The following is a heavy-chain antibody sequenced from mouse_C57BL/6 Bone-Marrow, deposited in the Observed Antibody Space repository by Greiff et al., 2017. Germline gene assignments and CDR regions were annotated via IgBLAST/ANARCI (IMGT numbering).Heavy chain of an antibody. Sequence: EVQLQQSGAELVRPGASVKLSCTASGFNIKDDYMHWVKQRPEQGLEWIGWIDPENGDTEYASKFQGKATITADTSSNTAYLQLSSLTSEDTAFYYCTTYYYGSSYFDYWGQGTTLTVSS. J-gene: IGHJ2*01. CDR3: TTYYYGSSYFDY. CDR2: IDPENGDT. CDR1: GFNIKDDY. D-gene: IGHD1-1*01. V-gene: IGHV14-4*01.